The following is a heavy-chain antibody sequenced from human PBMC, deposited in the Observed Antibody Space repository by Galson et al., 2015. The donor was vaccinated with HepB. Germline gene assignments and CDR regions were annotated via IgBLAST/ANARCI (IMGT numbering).Heavy chain of an antibody. CDR1: GYTFTSYA. CDR2: ISAYNGNT. J-gene: IGHJ4*02. Sequence: SGYTFTSYAISWVRQAPGQGLEWMGWISAYNGNTNYAQKLQGRVTMTTDTSTSTAYMELRSLRSDDTAVYYCARDTLYYYDSSGYYYWGQGTLVTVSS. D-gene: IGHD3-22*01. V-gene: IGHV1-18*01. CDR3: ARDTLYYYDSSGYYY.